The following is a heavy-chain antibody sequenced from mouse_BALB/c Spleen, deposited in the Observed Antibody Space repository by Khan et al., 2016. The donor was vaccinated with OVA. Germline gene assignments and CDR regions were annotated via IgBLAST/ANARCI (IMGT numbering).Heavy chain of an antibody. CDR2: IWSDGRT. J-gene: IGHJ4*01. V-gene: IGHV2-6-2*01. Sequence: QVQLKQSGPDLVAPSQSLSITCTVSGFSLTNYAIHWVRQPPGKGLEWLVVIWSDGRTTNNSALNSRLSISKDNSKSHVFFKINSLQTDDTAMYYCARHQVPLSEDSWGQ. CDR3: ARHQVPLSEDS. CDR1: GFSLTNYA.